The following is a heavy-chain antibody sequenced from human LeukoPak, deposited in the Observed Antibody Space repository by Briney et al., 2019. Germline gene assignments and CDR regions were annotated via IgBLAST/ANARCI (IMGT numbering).Heavy chain of an antibody. CDR3: ARGLSLVVVIAILDAFDI. CDR1: GYTFTSYD. Sequence: ASVKVSCKASGYTFTSYDINWVRQATGQGLEWMGWMNPNSANTGYAQKFQGRVTMTRNTSISTAYMELSSLRSENTAVYYCARGLSLVVVIAILDAFDIWGQGTMVTVSS. V-gene: IGHV1-8*01. CDR2: MNPNSANT. J-gene: IGHJ3*02. D-gene: IGHD2-21*01.